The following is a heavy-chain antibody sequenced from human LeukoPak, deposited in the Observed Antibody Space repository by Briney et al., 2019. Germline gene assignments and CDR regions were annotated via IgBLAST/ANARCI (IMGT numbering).Heavy chain of an antibody. V-gene: IGHV3-7*01. CDR1: GFTFSSYW. D-gene: IGHD3-10*01. CDR3: ARRSLYYGSGDAFDI. Sequence: GGSLRLSCAASGFTFSSYWMSWVRQAPGKGLEWVANIKQDGSEKYYVDSVKGRFTISRDNAKNSLYLQMNSLRAEDTAVYYCARRSLYYGSGDAFDIWGQGTMVTVSS. CDR2: IKQDGSEK. J-gene: IGHJ3*02.